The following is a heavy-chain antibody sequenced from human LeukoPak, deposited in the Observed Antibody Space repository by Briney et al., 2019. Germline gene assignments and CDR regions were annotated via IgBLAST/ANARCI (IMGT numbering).Heavy chain of an antibody. D-gene: IGHD1-26*01. V-gene: IGHV3-74*01. CDR1: GFTFRNKW. CDR3: AKWDFA. J-gene: IGHJ5*02. CDR2: INSDGSIT. Sequence: GGSLRLSCAASGFTFRNKWMHWVRQAPGKGPVWVSRINSDGSITNYADSVKGRFTISRDNAQNTVYLQMNSLRAEDTGVYYCAKWDFAWGQGALVTVSS.